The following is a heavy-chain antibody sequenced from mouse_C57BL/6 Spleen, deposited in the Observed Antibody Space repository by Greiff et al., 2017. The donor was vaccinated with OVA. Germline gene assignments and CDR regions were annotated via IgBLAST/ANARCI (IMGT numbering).Heavy chain of an antibody. CDR2: ISSGGSYT. CDR1: GFTFSSYG. J-gene: IGHJ4*01. V-gene: IGHV5-6*01. CDR3: ARHDGTSYAMDY. Sequence: EVQLVESGGDLVKPGGSLKLSCAASGFTFSSYGMSWVRQTPDKRLEWVATISSGGSYTYYPDSVKGRFTISRDNAKNTLYLQMSSLKSEDTAMYYCARHDGTSYAMDYWGQGTSVTVSS. D-gene: IGHD2-3*01.